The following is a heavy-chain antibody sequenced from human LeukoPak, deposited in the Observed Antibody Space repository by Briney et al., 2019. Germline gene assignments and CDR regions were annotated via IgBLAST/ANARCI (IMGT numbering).Heavy chain of an antibody. CDR3: ARAMPYFYGTIAVPGTIDY. CDR1: GRTCIHNI. J-gene: IGHJ4*02. Sequence: SYALSLTCTVYGRTCIHNIWTWMPQPPEKGLEWIGQINHSGSTYYNPSLKSRVTILVDTSKNQFSLKLTSVTAADTAVYYCARAMPYFYGTIAVPGTIDYWGQGILVTVSS. V-gene: IGHV4-34*01. CDR2: INHSGST. D-gene: IGHD6-19*01.